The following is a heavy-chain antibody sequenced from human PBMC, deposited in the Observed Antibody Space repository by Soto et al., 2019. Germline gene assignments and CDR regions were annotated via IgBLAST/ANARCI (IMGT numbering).Heavy chain of an antibody. D-gene: IGHD3-22*01. CDR2: TNPNSGNT. CDR1: GYTFTSYD. J-gene: IGHJ5*02. Sequence: ASVKVSCKASGYTFTSYDINWVRQATGKGLGWMGWTNPNSGNTGYAQKFQGRVTMTRNTSISTAYMELSSLRSEDTAVYYCARASAKYYYDSSGYVNGFDPWG. V-gene: IGHV1-8*01. CDR3: ARASAKYYYDSSGYVNGFDP.